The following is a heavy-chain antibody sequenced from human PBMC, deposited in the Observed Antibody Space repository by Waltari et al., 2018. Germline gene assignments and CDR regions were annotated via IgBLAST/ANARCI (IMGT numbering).Heavy chain of an antibody. CDR2: IYYSGST. CDR3: ARDLGIAVAGSFWFDP. CDR1: GGSISSYY. D-gene: IGHD6-19*01. V-gene: IGHV4-59*01. Sequence: QVQLQESGPGLVKPSETLSLTCTVSGGSISSYYWSWIRQPPGKGLEWIGYIYYSGSTNYNPSLKRRVTISVDTSKNQFSLKLSSVTAADTAVYYGARDLGIAVAGSFWFDPWGQGTLVTVSS. J-gene: IGHJ5*02.